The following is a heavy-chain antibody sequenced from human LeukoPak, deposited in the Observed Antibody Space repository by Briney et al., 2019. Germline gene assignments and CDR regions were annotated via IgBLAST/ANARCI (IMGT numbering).Heavy chain of an antibody. CDR2: NNHSGST. CDR1: GGSFSGYY. J-gene: IGHJ3*02. Sequence: SETLSLTCGVYGGSFSGYYWSWIRQPPRKGLEWIGENNHSGSTNYNPSLKSRVTISVDTSKNQFSLKLRSVTAADTAVYYCARQPDIVVVVAATGAFDIWGQGTMVTVSS. V-gene: IGHV4-34*01. CDR3: ARQPDIVVVVAATGAFDI. D-gene: IGHD2-15*01.